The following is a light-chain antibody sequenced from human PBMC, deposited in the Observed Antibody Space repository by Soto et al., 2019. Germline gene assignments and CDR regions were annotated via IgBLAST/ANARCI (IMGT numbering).Light chain of an antibody. V-gene: IGKV3-11*01. Sequence: EIVLTQSPATLSLSPGERATLSCRASQSVTDYLAWYQQKPGQAPRLLIYDASNRAAGVPARFSGSGSGTDFTLTISRLEPEDSAVYYCQQRSNWLTFGGGTKVEIK. J-gene: IGKJ4*01. CDR1: QSVTDY. CDR2: DAS. CDR3: QQRSNWLT.